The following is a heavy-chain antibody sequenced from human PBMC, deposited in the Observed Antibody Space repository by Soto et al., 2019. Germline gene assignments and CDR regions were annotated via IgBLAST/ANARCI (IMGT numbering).Heavy chain of an antibody. CDR1: GFTFSSYS. V-gene: IGHV3-21*01. D-gene: IGHD6-6*01. CDR3: ARDKYSSSLYYYYGMDV. J-gene: IGHJ6*02. CDR2: ISSSSSYI. Sequence: PWLSLRLSCAASGFTFSSYSMNWVRQAPGKVLEWVSSISSSSSYIYYADSLKVRFTISRDNAKNSLYLQMNSLRAEDTAVYYCARDKYSSSLYYYYGMDVWGQGTTVTVSS.